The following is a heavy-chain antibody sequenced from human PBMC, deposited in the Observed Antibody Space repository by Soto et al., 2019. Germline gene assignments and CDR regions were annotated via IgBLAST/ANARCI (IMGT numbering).Heavy chain of an antibody. CDR2: IYSSSTYI. V-gene: IGHV3-21*06. CDR3: ARGNYYHENGGFLSGDY. J-gene: IGHJ4*02. D-gene: IGHD3-22*01. Sequence: GGSLRLSCTASGFIFGSYVMNWVRQAPGKGLQWVASIYSSSTYIGYADSVKGRFTISRDNAKNSLYLQMNSLRAEDTAMYYCARGNYYHENGGFLSGDYLVLGPLVTVPS. CDR1: GFIFGSYV.